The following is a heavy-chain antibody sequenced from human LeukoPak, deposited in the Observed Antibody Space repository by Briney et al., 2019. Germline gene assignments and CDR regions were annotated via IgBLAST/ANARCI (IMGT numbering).Heavy chain of an antibody. CDR2: IRGKAYGGAT. V-gene: IGHV3-49*04. J-gene: IGHJ4*02. CDR1: EFTFGAHS. Sequence: GGSLRLSCTGSEFTFGAHSMAWVRQAPGKGPEWVGFIRGKAYGGATGYTASVKGRFTISRDDSKSIVYLQMNSLRTEDTAVYYCICLTDPFDHWGQGSLVTVSS. CDR3: ICLTDPFDH.